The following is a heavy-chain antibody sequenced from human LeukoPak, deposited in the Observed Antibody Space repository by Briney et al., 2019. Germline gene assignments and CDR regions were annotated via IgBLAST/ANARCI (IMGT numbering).Heavy chain of an antibody. D-gene: IGHD3-22*01. CDR1: GLTLSIYA. CDR3: ARDRPNYYGSDGHYYRRDGDY. Sequence: GGSLRLSCAASGLTLSIYAMSWVRQAPGKGLQWVSSITSRGESTWYVDSVKGRFTITRDNSENTLYLQMHSLRAEDTAVYYCARDRPNYYGSDGHYYRRDGDYWGRGTLVSVSS. J-gene: IGHJ4*02. CDR2: ITSRGEST. V-gene: IGHV3-23*01.